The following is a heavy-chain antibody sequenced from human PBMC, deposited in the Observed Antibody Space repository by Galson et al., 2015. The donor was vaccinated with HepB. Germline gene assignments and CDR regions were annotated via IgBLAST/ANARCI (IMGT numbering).Heavy chain of an antibody. J-gene: IGHJ5*02. CDR2: IHSSGTP. Sequence: ENLSLTCAVSGFSVSTPYHYWGWVRQPPGKGLEWIGNIHSSGTPSYNPSLRGRATSFMDTSSNQFSLRLNSVAAAGAGLYFCVKPPGGSTLRGPVDTWGRGTLFPVSS. V-gene: IGHV4-39*01. D-gene: IGHD1-14*01. CDR3: VKPPGGSTLRGPVDT. CDR1: GFSVSTPYHY.